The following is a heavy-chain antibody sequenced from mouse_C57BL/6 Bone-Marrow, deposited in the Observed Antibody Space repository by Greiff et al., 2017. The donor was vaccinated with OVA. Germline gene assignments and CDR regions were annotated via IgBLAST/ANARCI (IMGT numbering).Heavy chain of an antibody. CDR3: ARETTDDYAMCY. D-gene: IGHD1-1*01. Sequence: QVQLQQPGAELVKPGASVKLSCKASGYTFTSYWMHWVKQRPGQGLEWIGMIHPNSGSTNYNEKFKSKATLTVDKSSSTAYMQLSSLTSEDSAVYYCARETTDDYAMCYWGQGTSVTVSS. J-gene: IGHJ4*01. CDR1: GYTFTSYW. V-gene: IGHV1-64*01. CDR2: IHPNSGST.